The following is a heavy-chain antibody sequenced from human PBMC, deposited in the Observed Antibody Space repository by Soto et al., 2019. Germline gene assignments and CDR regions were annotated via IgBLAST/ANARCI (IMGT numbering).Heavy chain of an antibody. Sequence: GASVKVSCKASGYTFTSYGISWVRQAPGQGLEWMGWISAYNGNTNYAQKLQGRDTMTTDTSTSTAYMELRSLRSDDTAVYYCAREGIPYYYDSSGYYRHFDYWGQGTLVTV. CDR1: GYTFTSYG. J-gene: IGHJ4*02. V-gene: IGHV1-18*01. CDR2: ISAYNGNT. CDR3: AREGIPYYYDSSGYYRHFDY. D-gene: IGHD3-22*01.